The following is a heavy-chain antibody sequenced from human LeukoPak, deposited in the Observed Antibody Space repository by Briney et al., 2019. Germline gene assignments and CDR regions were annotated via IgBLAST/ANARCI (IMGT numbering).Heavy chain of an antibody. J-gene: IGHJ3*02. V-gene: IGHV4-4*02. D-gene: IGHD4-23*01. Sequence: SETLSLTCAVSGGSISSSNWWSWVRQPPGKGLEWIGEIYHSGSTNYNPSLKSRVTISVDTSKNQFSLKLSSVTAADTAVYYCARDKESFGGNSGGDAFDIWGQGTMVTVSS. CDR1: GGSISSSNW. CDR3: ARDKESFGGNSGGDAFDI. CDR2: IYHSGST.